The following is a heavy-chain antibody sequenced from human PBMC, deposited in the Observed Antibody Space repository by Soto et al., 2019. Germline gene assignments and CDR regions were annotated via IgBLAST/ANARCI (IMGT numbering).Heavy chain of an antibody. J-gene: IGHJ4*02. CDR1: GFTFSSYG. Sequence: GGSLRLSCAASGFTFSSYGMHWVRQAPGKGLEWVAVIWYDGSNKYYADSVKGRFTISRDNSKNTLYLQMNSLRAEDTAVYYCARGDPIAAAVLNYWGQGTLVTVSS. D-gene: IGHD6-13*01. CDR2: IWYDGSNK. CDR3: ARGDPIAAAVLNY. V-gene: IGHV3-33*08.